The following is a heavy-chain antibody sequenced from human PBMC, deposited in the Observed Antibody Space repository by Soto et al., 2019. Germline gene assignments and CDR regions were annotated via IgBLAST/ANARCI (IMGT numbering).Heavy chain of an antibody. CDR2: IIPVFGTA. CDR1: GGTFNTYP. Sequence: QVQMVQSGAEVKKPGSSVKVSCKASGGTFNTYPITWVRQAPGQGLEWLGGIIPVFGTANYAQKFQGRVTITADESTFTAYMELSSLRSEYTAVYYCARWAGSSWYGPFDYWGQGTLVTVSS. D-gene: IGHD6-13*01. J-gene: IGHJ4*02. V-gene: IGHV1-69*12. CDR3: ARWAGSSWYGPFDY.